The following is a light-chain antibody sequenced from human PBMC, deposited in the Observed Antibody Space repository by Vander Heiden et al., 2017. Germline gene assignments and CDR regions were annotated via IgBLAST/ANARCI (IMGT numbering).Light chain of an antibody. V-gene: IGLV1-51*01. Sequence: QSVLTQPPSVPAAPGQKVTISCSGSSSNIGNNSVSWYQQFPGTAPKLLIYDNNKRPSGIPDRFSGSKSGTSATLGITGLQTGDEADYYCGTWDTSLSAVVFGGGTKLTVL. CDR2: DNN. J-gene: IGLJ2*01. CDR1: SSNIGNNS. CDR3: GTWDTSLSAVV.